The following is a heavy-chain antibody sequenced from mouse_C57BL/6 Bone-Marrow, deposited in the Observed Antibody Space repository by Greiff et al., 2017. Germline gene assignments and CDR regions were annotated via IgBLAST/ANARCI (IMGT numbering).Heavy chain of an antibody. V-gene: IGHV5-17*01. Sequence: EVQLQESGGGLVKPGGSLKLSCAASGFTFSDYGMHWVRQAPEKGLAWVAYISSGSSTIYYADTVKGRFTISRDNAKNTLFLQMTSLRSEDTAMYYCARGGKYGSSYWYFDVWGTGTTVTVSS. CDR1: GFTFSDYG. CDR3: ARGGKYGSSYWYFDV. CDR2: ISSGSSTI. D-gene: IGHD1-1*01. J-gene: IGHJ1*03.